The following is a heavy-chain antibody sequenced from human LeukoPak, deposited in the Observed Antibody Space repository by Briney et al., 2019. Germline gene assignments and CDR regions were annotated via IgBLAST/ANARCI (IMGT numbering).Heavy chain of an antibody. D-gene: IGHD4-23*01. J-gene: IGHJ4*02. Sequence: SVKVSCKASGGTFSSYAISWVRQAPGQGLEWMGGIIPIFGTANYAQKFQGRVTITADESTSTAYMELSSLRSEDTAVYYCARHLLTVVTLEEIFDYWGQGTLVTVSS. CDR1: GGTFSSYA. CDR2: IIPIFGTA. V-gene: IGHV1-69*13. CDR3: ARHLLTVVTLEEIFDY.